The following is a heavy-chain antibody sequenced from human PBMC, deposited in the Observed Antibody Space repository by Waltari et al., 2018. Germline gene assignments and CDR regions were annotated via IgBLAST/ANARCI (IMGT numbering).Heavy chain of an antibody. CDR2: ISWNGDNM. Sequence: EVQLVESGGGSVQPGRSLRLSCLVSGLSFDDYAMHWVRQAPGKGLGWVSGISWNGDNMGYADSVKGRFTISSDNAKNSLYLQMNSLRAEDMALYYCAKQRGSYIAGPLDYWGQGTLVTVSS. CDR1: GLSFDDYA. D-gene: IGHD3-10*01. J-gene: IGHJ4*02. V-gene: IGHV3-9*03. CDR3: AKQRGSYIAGPLDY.